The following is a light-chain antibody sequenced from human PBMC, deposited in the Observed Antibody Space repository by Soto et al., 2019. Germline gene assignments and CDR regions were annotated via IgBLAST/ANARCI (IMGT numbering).Light chain of an antibody. V-gene: IGKV3-15*01. J-gene: IGKJ2*02. CDR2: GAS. CDR3: QQYNNWPPCT. CDR1: QRVSSN. Sequence: DIVLTQSPGPLSLSPGEKATLPCSASQRVSSNVVWCQQQPGQAPSLLIYGASTRATGMPARFSGGGSETEFSLTISSLQSEDFVVYYCQQYNNWPPCTFGQGTKVDIK.